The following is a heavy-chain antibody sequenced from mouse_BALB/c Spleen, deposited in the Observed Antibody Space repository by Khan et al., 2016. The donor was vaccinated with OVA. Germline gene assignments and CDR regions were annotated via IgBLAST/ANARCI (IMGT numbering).Heavy chain of an antibody. CDR2: ISYSGRT. J-gene: IGHJ2*01. CDR3: ARSVTITTVVATDFDY. CDR1: GYSITSDYA. V-gene: IGHV3-2*02. Sequence: EVQLQESGPGPVNPSQSLSLTCTVTGYSITSDYAWNWIRQFPGNKLEWMGYISYSGRTSYNPSLKSRISITRENSKNQVFLQLNSVTTEDTATYFGARSVTITTVVATDFDYWGQGTTLTVSS. D-gene: IGHD1-1*01.